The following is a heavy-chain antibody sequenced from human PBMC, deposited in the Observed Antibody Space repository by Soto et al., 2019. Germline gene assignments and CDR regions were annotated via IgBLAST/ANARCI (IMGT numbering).Heavy chain of an antibody. D-gene: IGHD3-10*01. CDR2: IYYSGST. V-gene: IGHV4-59*01. CDR1: GGSISSYY. CDR3: ARDYYGSGSYYNGYYYYGMDV. Sequence: SETLSLTCTVSGGSISSYYWSWIRQPPGKGLEWIGYIYYSGSTNYNPSLKSRVTISVDTSKNQFSLKLSSVTAADTAVYYCARDYYGSGSYYNGYYYYGMDVWGQGTTVTVSS. J-gene: IGHJ6*02.